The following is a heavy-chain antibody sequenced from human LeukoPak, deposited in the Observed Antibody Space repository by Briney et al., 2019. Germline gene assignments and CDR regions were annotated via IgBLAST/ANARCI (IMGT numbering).Heavy chain of an antibody. Sequence: GGSLRFSCAASGFTFSSYGMHWVRQAPGKGPEWVAFIRYDGSNKYYADSVKGRFTISRDNSKNTLYLQMNSLRAEGTAVYYCAKVIVVVPAAIFDYYYYMDVWGKGTTVTVSS. D-gene: IGHD2-2*01. J-gene: IGHJ6*03. V-gene: IGHV3-30*02. CDR3: AKVIVVVPAAIFDYYYYMDV. CDR2: IRYDGSNK. CDR1: GFTFSSYG.